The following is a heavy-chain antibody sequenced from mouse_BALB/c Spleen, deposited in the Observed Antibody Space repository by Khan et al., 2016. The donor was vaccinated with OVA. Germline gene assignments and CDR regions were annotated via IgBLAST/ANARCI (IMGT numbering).Heavy chain of an antibody. CDR2: ISYSGVT. CDR1: GYSITSGYA. CDR3: ARGNYSGYYFDY. V-gene: IGHV3-2*02. J-gene: IGHJ2*01. Sequence: QLEESGPGLVKPSQSLSLTCTVTGYSITSGYAWNWIRQFPGNKLEWMGYISYSGVTSYTPSLKSRISITRDTSKNQFFLQLNSVTTEDTATYYCARGNYSGYYFDYWGQGTTLTVSS. D-gene: IGHD1-1*01.